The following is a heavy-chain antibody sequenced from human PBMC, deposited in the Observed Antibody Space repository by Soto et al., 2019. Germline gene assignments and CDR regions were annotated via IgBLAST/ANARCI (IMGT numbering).Heavy chain of an antibody. J-gene: IGHJ4*02. D-gene: IGHD6-19*01. CDR3: ATPPYSSGWYYFDY. CDR2: ISGSGGST. V-gene: IGHV3-23*01. Sequence: EVQLLESGGGLVQPGGSLRLSCAASGFTFSSYAMSWVRQAPGKGLEWVSAISGSGGSTYYADSVKGRFTISRDNSKTTLYLQMNGLRAVDTAVYYCATPPYSSGWYYFDYWGQGTLVTVSS. CDR1: GFTFSSYA.